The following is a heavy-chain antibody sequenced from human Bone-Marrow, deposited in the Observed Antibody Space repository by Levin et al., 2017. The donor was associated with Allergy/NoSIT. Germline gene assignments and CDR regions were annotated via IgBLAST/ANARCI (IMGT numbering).Heavy chain of an antibody. J-gene: IGHJ2*01. D-gene: IGHD3-16*02. CDR3: ARLHPSFWYFDL. Sequence: TGGSLRLSCAASGFTITSNYMSWVRQAPGKGLEWVSVIHSGGTTYYADSVKGRFIISRDNSKNTLYLQMSSLRDDDTAVYHCARLHPSFWYFDLWGRGTLVTVSS. V-gene: IGHV3-53*01. CDR2: IHSGGTT. CDR1: GFTITSNY.